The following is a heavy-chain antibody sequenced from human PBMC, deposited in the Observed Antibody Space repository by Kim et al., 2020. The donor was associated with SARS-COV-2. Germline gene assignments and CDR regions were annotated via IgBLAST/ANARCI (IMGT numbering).Heavy chain of an antibody. Sequence: AQKFQGRVPITRDTSPSTVYMELSSLRSEDTAVYYCARDNGPNYYGDYVYWGQGTLVTVSS. V-gene: IGHV1-46*01. J-gene: IGHJ4*02. CDR3: ARDNGPNYYGDYVY. D-gene: IGHD4-17*01.